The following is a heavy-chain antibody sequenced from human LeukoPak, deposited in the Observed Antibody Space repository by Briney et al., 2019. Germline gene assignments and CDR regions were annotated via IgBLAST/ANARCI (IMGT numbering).Heavy chain of an antibody. CDR2: IYYSGST. V-gene: IGHV4-59*01. D-gene: IGHD6-13*01. CDR3: ARVFKGSSWYFDY. J-gene: IGHJ4*02. Sequence: SETLSLTCTVSGGSISSYYWSWIRQPPGKGLEWIGYIYYSGSTNYNPSLKSRVTISVDTSKNQFSLKLSSVTAADTAVYYCARVFKGSSWYFDYWGQGTLVTVSS. CDR1: GGSISSYY.